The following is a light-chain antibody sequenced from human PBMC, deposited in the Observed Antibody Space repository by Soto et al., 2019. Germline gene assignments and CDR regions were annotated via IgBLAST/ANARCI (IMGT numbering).Light chain of an antibody. CDR3: HQYGSSPYT. CDR2: GVS. J-gene: IGKJ2*01. Sequence: EIVLTQSPGTLSLSPGERATLSCRASQSVSNSYLALYQQKPGQAPRLLIYGVSSRATGIPDRFSGSGSGTDFTLTISRLEPEDFAVYYCHQYGSSPYTFGQGTKLEI. CDR1: QSVSNSY. V-gene: IGKV3-20*01.